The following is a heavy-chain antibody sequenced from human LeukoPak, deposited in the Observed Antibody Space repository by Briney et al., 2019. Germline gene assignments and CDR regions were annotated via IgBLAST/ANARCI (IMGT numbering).Heavy chain of an antibody. CDR1: GGSISSYY. CDR3: AILLYYDFWSGYYFFDY. CDR2: IYYSGST. J-gene: IGHJ4*02. V-gene: IGHV4-59*01. D-gene: IGHD3-3*01. Sequence: SETLSLTCTVSGGSISSYYWSWIRQPPGKGLVWIGYIYYSGSTNYNPSLKSRVTISVDTSKNQFSLKLSSVTAADTAVYYCAILLYYDFWSGYYFFDYWGQGTLVTVSS.